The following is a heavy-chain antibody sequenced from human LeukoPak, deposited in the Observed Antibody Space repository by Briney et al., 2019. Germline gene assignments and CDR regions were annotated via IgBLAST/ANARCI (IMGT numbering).Heavy chain of an antibody. Sequence: PGGSLRLSCAASGFTFSSYGMHWVRQAPGKGLEWVAVIWYDGSNKYYADSVKGRLTISRDNSKNTLYLQMNSLRAEDTAVYYCARSLGGYYGSGSYYYYGMDVWGQGTTVTVSS. CDR1: GFTFSSYG. D-gene: IGHD3-10*01. CDR2: IWYDGSNK. V-gene: IGHV3-33*01. J-gene: IGHJ6*02. CDR3: ARSLGGYYGSGSYYYYGMDV.